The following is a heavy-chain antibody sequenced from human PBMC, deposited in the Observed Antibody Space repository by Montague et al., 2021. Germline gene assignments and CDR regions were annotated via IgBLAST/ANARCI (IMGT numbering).Heavy chain of an antibody. Sequence: SETLSLTCSVSGDSINGWYWSWIRQPPGKGLEWIGSVFYSGATNXNPSLKSRVTMSADTSKNQVSLKVNSMTAADTAVYYCARQGFYESGGFFIWGLGTLVTVSS. V-gene: IGHV4-59*01. D-gene: IGHD3-22*01. CDR1: GDSINGWY. J-gene: IGHJ4*02. CDR3: ARQGFYESGGFFI. CDR2: VFYSGAT.